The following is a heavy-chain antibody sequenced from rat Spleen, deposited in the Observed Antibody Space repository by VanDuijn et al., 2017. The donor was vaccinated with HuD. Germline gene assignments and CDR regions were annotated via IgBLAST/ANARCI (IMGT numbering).Heavy chain of an antibody. Sequence: EVQLVESGGGLVQPGRSMKLSCAASGFTFSTYDMAWVRQAPTKGLEWVASISYDGGSTYYRDSVKGRFTISRDNAKSSLYLQMDSLRSEDTATYYCARRHYGYTDYFDYWGQGVMVTVSS. D-gene: IGHD1-9*01. J-gene: IGHJ2*01. CDR3: ARRHYGYTDYFDY. V-gene: IGHV5-20*01. CDR1: GFTFSTYD. CDR2: ISYDGGST.